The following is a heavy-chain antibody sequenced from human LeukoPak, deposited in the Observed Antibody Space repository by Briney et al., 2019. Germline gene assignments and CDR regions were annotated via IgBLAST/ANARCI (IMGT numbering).Heavy chain of an antibody. V-gene: IGHV3-23*01. J-gene: IGHJ6*03. CDR2: ISGSGGST. CDR1: GFTYSIYA. Sequence: GGSLRLSCAASGFTYSIYAMSWVRQAPGKGLEWVSDISGSGGSTYYADSVKGRFTISRDNSKNPLYLQRNSLRAEDTAVYYCAKDRWGIAAPMDVWGKGTTVTVSS. D-gene: IGHD6-13*01. CDR3: AKDRWGIAAPMDV.